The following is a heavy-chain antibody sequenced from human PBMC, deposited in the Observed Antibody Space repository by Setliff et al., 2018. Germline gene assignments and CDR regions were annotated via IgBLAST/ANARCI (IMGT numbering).Heavy chain of an antibody. CDR3: TVYNTGSSKDHY. J-gene: IGHJ4*02. V-gene: IGHV4-59*03. CDR2: IYYSGST. Sequence: SETLSLTCTVSGGSITSYYWSWIRQPPGKGLEWIGYIYYSGSTNYNPSLKSRVTISVDTSKNQFSLKLSSVTAADTALYYCTVYNTGSSKDHYWGQGTPVTVSS. CDR1: GGSITSYY. D-gene: IGHD2-8*02.